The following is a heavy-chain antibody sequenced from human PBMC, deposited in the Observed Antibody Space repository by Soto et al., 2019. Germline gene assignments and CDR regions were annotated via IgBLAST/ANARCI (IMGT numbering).Heavy chain of an antibody. D-gene: IGHD5-12*01. CDR3: VRGIMREMATILRDKWFAA. CDR2: IIPIFGTS. CDR1: GGTFKNQA. V-gene: IGHV1-69*01. J-gene: IGHJ5*02. Sequence: QVQLVQSGAEVKKAGSSVKGSCKASGGTFKNQAINWVRKAPGQGIEWMGGIIPIFGTSNYAQKFQGIVTITADESTITVYMELSSLRSEDAAVYYCVRGIMREMATILRDKWFAAWGQGTLVTVSS.